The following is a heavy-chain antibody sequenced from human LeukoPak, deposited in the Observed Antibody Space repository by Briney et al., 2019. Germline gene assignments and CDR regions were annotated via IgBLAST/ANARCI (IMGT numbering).Heavy chain of an antibody. CDR2: ISSSGSTI. CDR1: GFTFSDYY. Sequence: GGSLRLSCAASGFTFSDYYMSWIRQAPGKGLEWVSYISSSGSTIYYADSVKGRFTISRDNAKNSLYLQMNSLRAEDTAVYYCARDPEVGATEYFQHWGQGTLVTVSS. CDR3: ARDPEVGATEYFQH. J-gene: IGHJ1*01. D-gene: IGHD1-26*01. V-gene: IGHV3-11*04.